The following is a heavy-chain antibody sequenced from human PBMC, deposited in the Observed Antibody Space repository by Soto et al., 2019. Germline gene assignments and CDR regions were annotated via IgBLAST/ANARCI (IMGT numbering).Heavy chain of an antibody. J-gene: IGHJ6*02. D-gene: IGHD3-16*01. CDR3: ARSGGRGVIGYYYYGMDV. V-gene: IGHV3-48*03. CDR1: GFTFSSSE. CDR2: ISSSGSPR. Sequence: QPGGSLRLSCAASGFTFSSSEMNWVRQAPGKGLEWVSYISSSGSPRYYADSVKGRFTISRDNTQNSLYLQMNSLRAEDTAVYYCARSGGRGVIGYYYYGMDVWGQGTTVTVSS.